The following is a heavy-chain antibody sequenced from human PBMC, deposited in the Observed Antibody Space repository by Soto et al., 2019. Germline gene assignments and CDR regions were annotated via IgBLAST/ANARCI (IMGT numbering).Heavy chain of an antibody. CDR3: ARTKCSGGSCYSWSLDY. CDR2: RYYSEST. Sequence: KASETLSLTCTVSGGSITTGGYYWSWIRQLPGKGLEWIGHRYYSESTYYNPSLKSRVSISLDTSKNQFPLKLSFVTAADTAMYYCARTKCSGGSCYSWSLDYWGQGTPVTVSS. J-gene: IGHJ4*02. V-gene: IGHV4-31*03. D-gene: IGHD2-15*01. CDR1: GGSITTGGYY.